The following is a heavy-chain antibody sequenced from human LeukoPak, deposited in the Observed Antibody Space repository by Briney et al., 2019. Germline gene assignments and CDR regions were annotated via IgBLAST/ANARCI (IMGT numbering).Heavy chain of an antibody. J-gene: IGHJ4*02. V-gene: IGHV1-3*01. CDR2: INAGNGNT. Sequence: ASVKVSCMASGYTFTSYAMHWVRQAPGQRLERMGWINAGNGNTKYSQKFQGRVTITRDTSASTAYMELSSLRSEDTAVYYCARGAYSSGWRDFDYWGQGTLVTVSS. D-gene: IGHD6-19*01. CDR1: GYTFTSYA. CDR3: ARGAYSSGWRDFDY.